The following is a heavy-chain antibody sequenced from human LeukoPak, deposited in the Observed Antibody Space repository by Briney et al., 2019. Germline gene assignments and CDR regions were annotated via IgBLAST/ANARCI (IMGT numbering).Heavy chain of an antibody. CDR1: GGSISSGGYS. CDR3: ARSPIVRGAFDI. D-gene: IGHD2/OR15-2a*01. V-gene: IGHV4-30-2*01. Sequence: SETLSLTCAVSGGSISSGGYSWSWIRQPPGKGLEWIGYIYHSGSTYYNPSLKSRVTISVDRSKNQFSLKLSSVTAADTAVYYCARSPIVRGAFDIWGQGTMVTVSP. J-gene: IGHJ3*02. CDR2: IYHSGST.